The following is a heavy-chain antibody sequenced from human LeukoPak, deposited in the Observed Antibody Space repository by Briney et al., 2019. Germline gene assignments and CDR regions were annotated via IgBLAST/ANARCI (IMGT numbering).Heavy chain of an antibody. CDR2: IYTRGST. CDR1: GGSINNYY. Sequence: SETLSLTWTVSGGSINNYYWSWIRQPAGKGLEWIGRIYTRGSTNYNPSLKSRVTMSVDTSKNQFSLKLSSVTSADTAVYYCARGRYCSADICSGGDAFDIWGQGTMVSVSS. D-gene: IGHD2-15*01. V-gene: IGHV4-4*07. J-gene: IGHJ3*02. CDR3: ARGRYCSADICSGGDAFDI.